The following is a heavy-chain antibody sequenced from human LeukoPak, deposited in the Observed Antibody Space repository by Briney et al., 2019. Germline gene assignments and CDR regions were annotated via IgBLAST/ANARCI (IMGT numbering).Heavy chain of an antibody. V-gene: IGHV1-69*04. Sequence: SVKVSCKASGGTFSSYAISWVRQAPGQGLEWMGRIIPILGIANYAQKFQGRVTITADKSTSTAYMELSSLRSEDTAVYYCARTNYYDSSGHQGPGTYYYGMDVWGQGTTVTVSS. CDR1: GGTFSSYA. CDR3: ARTNYYDSSGHQGPGTYYYGMDV. D-gene: IGHD3-22*01. J-gene: IGHJ6*02. CDR2: IIPILGIA.